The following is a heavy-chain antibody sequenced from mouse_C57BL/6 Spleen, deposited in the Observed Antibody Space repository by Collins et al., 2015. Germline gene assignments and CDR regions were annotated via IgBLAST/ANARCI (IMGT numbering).Heavy chain of an antibody. J-gene: IGHJ3*01. CDR2: INPYNGGT. Sequence: EVQLQQSGPVLVKPGASVKMSCKASGYTFTDYYMNWVKQSHGKSLEWIGVINPYNGGTSYNQKFKGKATLTVDKSSSTAYMELNSLTSEDSAVYYCAIPGYSNGFAYWGQGTLVTVSA. CDR3: AIPGYSNGFAY. D-gene: IGHD2-5*01. V-gene: IGHV1-19*01. CDR1: GYTFTDYY.